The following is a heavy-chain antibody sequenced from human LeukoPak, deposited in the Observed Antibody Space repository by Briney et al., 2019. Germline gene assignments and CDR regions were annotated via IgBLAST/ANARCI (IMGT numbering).Heavy chain of an antibody. CDR2: ISSSSSYI. CDR3: ASTPPSADSSGYYYFDY. J-gene: IGHJ4*02. D-gene: IGHD3-22*01. V-gene: IGHV3-21*01. CDR1: GFTFSSYS. Sequence: GGSLRLSCAASGFTFSSYSMNWVRQAPGKGLEWVSSISSSSSYIYYADSVKGRFTISRDNAKNSLYLQMNSLRAEDTAVYYCASTPPSADSSGYYYFDYWGQGTLVTVSS.